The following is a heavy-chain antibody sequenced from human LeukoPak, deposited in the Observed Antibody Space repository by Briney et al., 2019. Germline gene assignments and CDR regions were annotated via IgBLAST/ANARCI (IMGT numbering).Heavy chain of an antibody. CDR3: AKDHSSGWYLYYFDY. Sequence: GGSLRLSCAASGFTFSSYAMSWVRQAPGKGLEWVSAISGSGGSTYYADSVKGRFTISRDNSKNTLYLQMNSLRAEDTAVYYCAKDHSSGWYLYYFDYWGQGTLVTVSS. CDR2: ISGSGGST. D-gene: IGHD6-19*01. CDR1: GFTFSSYA. V-gene: IGHV3-23*01. J-gene: IGHJ4*02.